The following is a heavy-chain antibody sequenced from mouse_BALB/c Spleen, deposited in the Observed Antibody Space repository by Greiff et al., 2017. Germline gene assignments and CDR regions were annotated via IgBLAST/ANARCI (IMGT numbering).Heavy chain of an antibody. J-gene: IGHJ1*01. V-gene: IGHV5-6-5*01. CDR3: ARGGLPVPLYWYFDV. D-gene: IGHD2-1*01. CDR1: GFTFSSYA. Sequence: EVQLVESGGGLVKPGGSLKLSCAASGFTFSSYAMSWVRQTPEKRLEWVASISSGGSTYYPDSVKGRFTISRDNARNILYLQMSSLRSEDTAMYYCARGGLPVPLYWYFDVWGAGTTVTVSS. CDR2: ISSGGST.